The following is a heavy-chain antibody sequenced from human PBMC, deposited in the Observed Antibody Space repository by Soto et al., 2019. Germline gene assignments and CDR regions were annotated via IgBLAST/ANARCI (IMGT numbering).Heavy chain of an antibody. V-gene: IGHV1-18*01. Sequence: ASVKVSCKASGYTFTSSGISWVRQAPGQGLEWMGWISAYNGNTNYAQKLQGRVTMTTDTSTSTAYMELRSLRSDDTAVYYCARDLYYDILTESYYGMDVWGQGTTVTVSS. J-gene: IGHJ6*02. D-gene: IGHD3-9*01. CDR2: ISAYNGNT. CDR1: GYTFTSSG. CDR3: ARDLYYDILTESYYGMDV.